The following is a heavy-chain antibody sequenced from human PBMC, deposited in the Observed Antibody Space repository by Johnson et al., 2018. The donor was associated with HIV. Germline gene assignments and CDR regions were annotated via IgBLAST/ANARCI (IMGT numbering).Heavy chain of an antibody. CDR2: ISYDESNK. V-gene: IGHV3-30*03. CDR3: ARGGYGEVFDI. CDR1: GFTFSSHG. Sequence: QVQLVESGGGVVQPGRSLRLSCAASGFTFSSHGMHWVRQAPGKGLEWVALISYDESNKYYVDSVKGRFTISRDNAKNSLYLQMNSLRAEDTAVYYCARGGYGEVFDIWGQGTMVTVSS. J-gene: IGHJ3*02. D-gene: IGHD4-17*01.